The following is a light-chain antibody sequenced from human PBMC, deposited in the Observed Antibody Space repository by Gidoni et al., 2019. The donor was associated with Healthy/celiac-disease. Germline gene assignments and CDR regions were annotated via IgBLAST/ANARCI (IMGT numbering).Light chain of an antibody. CDR1: KLGDKY. CDR2: QDS. Sequence: SYELTQPPSVSVSPGQTASITCSGDKLGDKYACWYQQKPGQSPVLVIYQDSKRPSGIPERFSGSNSGNTATLTISGTQAMDEADYYCQARDSSTENVFGTGTKVTVL. J-gene: IGLJ1*01. CDR3: QARDSSTENV. V-gene: IGLV3-1*01.